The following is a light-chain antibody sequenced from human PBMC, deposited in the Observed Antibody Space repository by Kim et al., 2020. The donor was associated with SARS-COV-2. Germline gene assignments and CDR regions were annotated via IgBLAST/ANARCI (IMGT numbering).Light chain of an antibody. Sequence: DIVMTQSPDSLAVSLGERATINSKSSQSVLHSSNNKNYLAWYRQKPGQPPKLLIYSASSRQSGVPDRFSGSGSGTDFTLTISSLQAEDVAVYFCQQYSITPYTFGQGTKLEI. CDR1: QSVLHSSNNKNY. CDR3: QQYSITPYT. J-gene: IGKJ2*01. V-gene: IGKV4-1*01. CDR2: SAS.